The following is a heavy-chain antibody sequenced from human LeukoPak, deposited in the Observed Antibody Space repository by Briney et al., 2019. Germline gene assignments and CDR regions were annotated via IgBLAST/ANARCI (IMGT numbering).Heavy chain of an antibody. CDR1: GVSISSYY. CDR3: ARVGYYARAFDI. J-gene: IGHJ3*02. CDR2: IYYSGST. V-gene: IGHV4-59*01. Sequence: SETLSLTCTVSGVSISSYYWSWVRQPPGKGLEWIGYIYYSGSTNYNPSLKSRVTISVDTSKNQFSLKLSSVTAADTAVYYCARVGYYARAFDIWGQGTMVTVSS. D-gene: IGHD3-10*01.